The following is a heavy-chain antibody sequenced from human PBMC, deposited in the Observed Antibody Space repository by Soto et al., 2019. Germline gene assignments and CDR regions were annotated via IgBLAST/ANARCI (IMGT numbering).Heavy chain of an antibody. Sequence: QVQLVESGGGVVQPGRSLRLSCTASGFTFSSFAMHWVRQAPGKGLEWVAVISYDGTSKYFADSVKGRFTISRDNSKNTTYLQMNRLRAEATAVYFCARDLCSGGSCYSGYWGQGTLVTVSS. CDR2: ISYDGTSK. CDR3: ARDLCSGGSCYSGY. CDR1: GFTFSSFA. V-gene: IGHV3-30-3*01. D-gene: IGHD2-15*01. J-gene: IGHJ4*02.